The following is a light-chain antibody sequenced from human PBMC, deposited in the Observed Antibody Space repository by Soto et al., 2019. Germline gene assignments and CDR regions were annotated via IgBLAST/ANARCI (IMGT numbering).Light chain of an antibody. CDR2: DVS. CDR1: SSDVGAYNS. CDR3: SSYANGNTLV. Sequence: QSVLTQPASVSGSPGQSITMSCTGTSSDVGAYNSVSWYQQHPGKAPKLMIYDVSNRPSGVSNRFSGSKSGNTASLTISGLQAEDEADYFCSSYANGNTLVFGGGTKLTVL. J-gene: IGLJ2*01. V-gene: IGLV2-14*01.